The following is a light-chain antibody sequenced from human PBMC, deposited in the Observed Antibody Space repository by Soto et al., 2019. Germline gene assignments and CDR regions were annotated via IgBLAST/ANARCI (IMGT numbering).Light chain of an antibody. Sequence: EIVLTQSPGPLSLSPGERATLSCRASQSVSSSYLDWYQQKPGQAPMLLISGAASRATGIPDRFSGSGSGTDFTVTIRRLEPEVFEVYYCLECGSSPWTFGGGTKVEI. CDR2: GAA. CDR1: QSVSSSY. J-gene: IGKJ1*01. V-gene: IGKV3-20*01. CDR3: LECGSSPWT.